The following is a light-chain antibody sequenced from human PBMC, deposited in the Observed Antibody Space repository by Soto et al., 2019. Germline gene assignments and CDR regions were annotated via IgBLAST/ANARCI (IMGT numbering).Light chain of an antibody. CDR3: QQYGSSPLT. V-gene: IGKV3-20*01. CDR2: GAS. CDR1: QSVSSSY. Sequence: EIVLTQSPGTLSLSPGERATLSCRASQSVSSSYLAWYQQKPGQAPRLLIYGASSRATGIPDRFSGSGSGTDFTLTISRLEPEDFAAYYCQQYGSSPLTFGPGTKVDIK. J-gene: IGKJ3*01.